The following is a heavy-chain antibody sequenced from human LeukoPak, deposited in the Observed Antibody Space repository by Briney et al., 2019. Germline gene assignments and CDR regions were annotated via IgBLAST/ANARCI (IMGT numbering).Heavy chain of an antibody. D-gene: IGHD6-13*01. CDR3: ARGMQQLYHFVS. Sequence: KASETLSLTCAVAGGSISSYYWSWVRQPPGKGLEWIGYIYYSGSTNYNPALKSRVTISVDTSKNQFSLKLLSVTAADTAVYYCARGMQQLYHFVSWGRGTMVSVSS. CDR1: GGSISSYY. CDR2: IYYSGST. J-gene: IGHJ4*02. V-gene: IGHV4-59*01.